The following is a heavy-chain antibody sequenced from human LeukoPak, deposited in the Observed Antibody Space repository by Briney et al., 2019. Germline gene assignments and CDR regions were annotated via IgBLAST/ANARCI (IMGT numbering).Heavy chain of an antibody. V-gene: IGHV3-23*01. J-gene: IGHJ4*02. Sequence: PGGSLRLSCAASGFTFSTYGMSWGRQAPGKGLEWVSGISGSGGSTYYADSVKGRFTISRDNSKNTLYLEMNSLRAEDTAVYYCAKDIGSYYDYWGQGILVTVSS. CDR3: AKDIGSYYDY. D-gene: IGHD3-10*01. CDR1: GFTFSTYG. CDR2: ISGSGGST.